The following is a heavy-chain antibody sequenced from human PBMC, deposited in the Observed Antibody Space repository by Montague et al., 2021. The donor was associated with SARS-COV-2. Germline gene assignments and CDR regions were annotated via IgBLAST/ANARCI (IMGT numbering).Heavy chain of an antibody. J-gene: IGHJ5*01. CDR1: GGSMNSYY. CDR3: ARESTYNWFDS. V-gene: IGHV4-59*01. CDR2: IYYRGST. Sequence: SETLSLTCSVSGGSMNSYYWSWLRQTPGKGLEWIGYIYYRGSTNYNPSLKSRVTISVDTSKNQLSLSLTSVTAADTAVYHCARESTYNWFDSWGQGTLVTVSS.